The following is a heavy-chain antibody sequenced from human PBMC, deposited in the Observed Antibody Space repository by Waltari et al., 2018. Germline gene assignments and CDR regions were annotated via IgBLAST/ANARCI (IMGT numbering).Heavy chain of an antibody. D-gene: IGHD3-10*01. CDR3: ARDVGNVGGNY. CDR1: GFTFSDYW. J-gene: IGHJ4*02. CDR2: IKQDGSDI. V-gene: IGHV3-7*01. Sequence: EVQLVESGGGLVQPGGSLSLSCLVSGFTFSDYWMSWFRQAPGKGLEWVANIKQDGSDIDYADSVKGRFTISRDNAKNSLYLQMNSLRAEDTAVYYCARDVGNVGGNYWGQGTLVTVSS.